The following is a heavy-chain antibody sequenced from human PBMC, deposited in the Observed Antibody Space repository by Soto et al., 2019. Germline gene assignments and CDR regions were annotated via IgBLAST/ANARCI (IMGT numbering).Heavy chain of an antibody. D-gene: IGHD3-22*01. CDR3: AKSHYYDSSGYYFRGYFDY. V-gene: IGHV3-23*01. J-gene: IGHJ4*02. CDR1: GFTFSSYA. CDR2: ISGSGGST. Sequence: PGGSLRLSCAASGFTFSSYAMSWVRQAPGKGLEWLSAISGSGGSTYYADSVKGRFTISRGNSKNTLYLQMNSLRAEDTAVYYCAKSHYYDSSGYYFRGYFDYWGQGTLVTVSS.